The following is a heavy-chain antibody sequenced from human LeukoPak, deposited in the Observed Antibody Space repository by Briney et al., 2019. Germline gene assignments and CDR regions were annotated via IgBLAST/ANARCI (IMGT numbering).Heavy chain of an antibody. CDR3: ATGNQWLAFDY. CDR2: IYSGDNT. CDR1: GFIVNTNY. V-gene: IGHV3-66*01. D-gene: IGHD6-19*01. Sequence: GGSLRLSCAASGFIVNTNYMSWVRQAPGKGLEWVSVIYSGDNTNYADSVKGRFTISRDYSKNTLYLQMSSLRAEDTAVYYCATGNQWLAFDYWGQGTLVTVSS. J-gene: IGHJ4*02.